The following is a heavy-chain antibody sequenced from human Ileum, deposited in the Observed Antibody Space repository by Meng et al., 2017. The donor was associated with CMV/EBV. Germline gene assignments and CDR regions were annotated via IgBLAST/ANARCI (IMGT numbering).Heavy chain of an antibody. CDR2: IYSSGYT. CDR1: GFTASNNY. Sequence: GEPLKIPYAASGFTASNNYMIWVRQAPGKGLEWVAIIYSSGYTYYADSVKGRFTHSRDISKNTMFLQMNSLRVEDTAIYYCARDPYSNSLYYDMDVWGQGTAVTVSS. V-gene: IGHV3-53*01. J-gene: IGHJ6*02. D-gene: IGHD4-11*01. CDR3: ARDPYSNSLYYDMDV.